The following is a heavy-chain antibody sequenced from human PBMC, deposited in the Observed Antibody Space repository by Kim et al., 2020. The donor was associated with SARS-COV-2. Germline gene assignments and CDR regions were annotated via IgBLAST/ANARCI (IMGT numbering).Heavy chain of an antibody. Sequence: ASVKVSCKASGYTFTDHYIHWVRQAPGQGLEWMGWINPSTGDTKYAQKFQGRVTVTREASITTVYMELTRLTSDDTAMYYCARDPGRGWNLDCWGQGTLVTVSS. CDR1: GYTFTDHY. CDR3: ARDPGRGWNLDC. CDR2: INPSTGDT. V-gene: IGHV1-2*02. J-gene: IGHJ4*02. D-gene: IGHD6-19*01.